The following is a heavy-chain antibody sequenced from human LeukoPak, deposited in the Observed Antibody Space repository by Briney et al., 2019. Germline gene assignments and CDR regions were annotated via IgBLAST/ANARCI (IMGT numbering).Heavy chain of an antibody. J-gene: IGHJ5*02. CDR1: GFTFSSYA. V-gene: IGHV3-23*01. CDR3: ARANIAAAGTFDP. Sequence: GGSLRLSCAASGFTFSSYAMSWVRQAPGKGLEWVSAISGSDGSTNYADSVKGRFTISRDNAKNSLYLQMNSLRAEDTAVYYCARANIAAAGTFDPWGQGTLVTVSS. D-gene: IGHD6-13*01. CDR2: ISGSDGST.